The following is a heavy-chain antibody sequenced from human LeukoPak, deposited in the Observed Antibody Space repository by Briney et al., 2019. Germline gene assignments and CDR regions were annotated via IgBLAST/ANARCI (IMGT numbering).Heavy chain of an antibody. V-gene: IGHV1-69*05. CDR1: GGTFSTFS. J-gene: IGHJ6*03. Sequence: GASVKVSCKASGGTFSTFSITWVRQAPGQGLEWMGGIIPVFGTANYAQQFQGRVAVATDESTSTAYLEVSSLRSGDTAIYYCARVDRYHYYLDVWGKGTTVTVSS. CDR3: ARVDRYHYYLDV. CDR2: IIPVFGTA.